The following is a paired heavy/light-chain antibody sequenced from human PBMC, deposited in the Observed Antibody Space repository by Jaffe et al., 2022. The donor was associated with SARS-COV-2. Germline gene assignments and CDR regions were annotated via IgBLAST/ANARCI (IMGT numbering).Light chain of an antibody. J-gene: IGKJ4*01. CDR3: QQYNSYPLT. Sequence: DIQMTQSPSSLSASVGDRVTITCRASQGVNNYLAWYQQKPGKAPKSLIYDATNLRSGVPSKFSGSGSGTHFTLTISSLQPEDSATYYCQQYNSYPLTFGGGTKVEIK. V-gene: IGKV1-16*02. CDR1: QGVNNY. CDR2: DAT.
Heavy chain of an antibody. CDR2: ITSSGSFT. J-gene: IGHJ4*02. D-gene: IGHD5-18*01. V-gene: IGHV3-21*01. CDR1: GFTFSSYT. Sequence: VQLVESGGGLVKPGGSLRLSCATSGFTFSSYTLNWVRQAPGRGLEWLSSITSSGSFTYYADSIKGRFTISRDNAKNSVYLQMNSLRAEDTALYYCAKGGYSYAYRSMDYWGQGTLVSVSS. CDR3: AKGGYSYAYRSMDY.